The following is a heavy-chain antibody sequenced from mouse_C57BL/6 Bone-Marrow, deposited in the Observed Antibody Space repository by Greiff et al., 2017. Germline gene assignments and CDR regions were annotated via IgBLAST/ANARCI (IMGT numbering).Heavy chain of an antibody. CDR1: GYTFTDYY. CDR3: ARRGSGW. D-gene: IGHD1-1*01. CDR2: INPNNGGT. J-gene: IGHJ2*01. Sequence: EVQLQQSGPELVKPGASVKISCTASGYTFTDYYMNWVKQSHGKSLEWIGDINPNNGGTSYNQKFKGKATLTVDKSSSTAYMELRSLTSEDSAVYYCARRGSGWWGQGTALTVSS. V-gene: IGHV1-26*01.